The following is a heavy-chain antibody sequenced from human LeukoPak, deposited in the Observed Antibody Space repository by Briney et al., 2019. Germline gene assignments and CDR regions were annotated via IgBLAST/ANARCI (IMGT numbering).Heavy chain of an antibody. CDR2: ISWDGGSR. CDR1: GFTFDDFT. V-gene: IGHV3-43*01. J-gene: IGHJ4*02. Sequence: PGGSLRLSCAASGFTFDDFTMHWVRQAPGKGLEWVSLISWDGGSRYYADSVKGRFTIYIDNSKNSLYLQMNSLRTEDTALYYCAKDGTDHVYFDSWGQGTLVTVSS. CDR3: AKDGTDHVYFDS.